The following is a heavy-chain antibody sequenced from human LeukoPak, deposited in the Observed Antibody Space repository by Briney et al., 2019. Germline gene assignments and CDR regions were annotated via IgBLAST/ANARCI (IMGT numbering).Heavy chain of an antibody. D-gene: IGHD3-16*01. V-gene: IGHV7-4-1*02. CDR2: INTNTAKP. CDR1: GYIFTDYS. CDR3: AGRYLGFGRGEYFFPS. Sequence: ASVKVSCKTSGYIFTDYSLNWVRQAPGQGLEWMGGINTNTAKPTSAQGFTGRFVFSLDTSVSTAYLQISSLKTEDTAVYFCAGRYLGFGRGEYFFPSWGQGTL. J-gene: IGHJ5*02.